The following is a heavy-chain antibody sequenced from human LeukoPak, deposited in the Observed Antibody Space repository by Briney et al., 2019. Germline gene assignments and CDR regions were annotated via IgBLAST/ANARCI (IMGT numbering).Heavy chain of an antibody. CDR2: IKPDGSDK. Sequence: GGSLRLSCAASGFTFSTYWMNWVRQAPGKGLEWVANIKPDGSDKYYVDSVKGRFTVSRDSAKNSLYLQMNSLRAEDTAVYYCAKGGDHWGQGTLVTVSS. CDR3: AKGGDH. D-gene: IGHD3-16*01. V-gene: IGHV3-7*01. J-gene: IGHJ4*02. CDR1: GFTFSTYW.